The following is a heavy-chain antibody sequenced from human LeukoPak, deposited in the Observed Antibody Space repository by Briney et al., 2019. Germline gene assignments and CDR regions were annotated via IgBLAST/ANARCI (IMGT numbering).Heavy chain of an antibody. V-gene: IGHV4-59*01. CDR1: GGSISSYY. Sequence: SETLSLTCTVSGGSISSYYWSWIRQPLGKGLEWIGYIYYSGSTNYNPSLKSRVTISVDTSKNQFSLRLSSVTAADTAVYYCARDNAVTGYYYGMDVWGQGTTVTVSS. J-gene: IGHJ6*02. CDR2: IYYSGST. CDR3: ARDNAVTGYYYGMDV. D-gene: IGHD6-19*01.